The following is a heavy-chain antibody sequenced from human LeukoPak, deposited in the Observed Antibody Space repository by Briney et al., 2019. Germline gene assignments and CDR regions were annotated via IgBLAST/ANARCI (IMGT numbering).Heavy chain of an antibody. J-gene: IGHJ1*01. V-gene: IGHV3-30*02. CDR2: IRYDGSNK. CDR3: AKDGWDIVVVTAIKAIGHFQH. CDR1: GFTFDDYA. Sequence: GGSLRLSCAASGFTFDDYAMHWVRQAPGKGLEWVAFIRYDGSNKYYADSVKGRFTVSRDNSKNTLYLQMNSLRAEDTAVYYCAKDGWDIVVVTAIKAIGHFQHWGQGTLVTVSS. D-gene: IGHD2-21*02.